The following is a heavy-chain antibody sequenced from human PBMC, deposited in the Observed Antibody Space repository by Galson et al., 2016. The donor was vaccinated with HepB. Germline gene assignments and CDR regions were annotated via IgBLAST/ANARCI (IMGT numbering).Heavy chain of an antibody. CDR2: TYPGGRT. J-gene: IGHJ4*02. Sequence: ETLSLTCGVHDGSLSGYYWSWIRQPPGMGLEWIGETYPGGRTNYNPSLRSRVTISTDTSKRQFSRRLTSVTATDTAVFYCARGPAHGDYPPGDYWGPGTLVTVSS. V-gene: IGHV4-34*01. D-gene: IGHD4-17*01. CDR1: DGSLSGYY. CDR3: ARGPAHGDYPPGDY.